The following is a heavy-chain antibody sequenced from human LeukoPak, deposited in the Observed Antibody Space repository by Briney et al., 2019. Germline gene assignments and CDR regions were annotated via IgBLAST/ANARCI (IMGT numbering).Heavy chain of an antibody. CDR1: GYTPTELS. D-gene: IGHD3-22*01. J-gene: IGHJ4*02. CDR2: FDPEDGET. CDR3: ATLNYDSSGYYPGGEVYFDY. Sequence: ASVKVSCKVSGYTPTELSMHWVRQAPGKGLEWMGGFDPEDGETIYAQKFQGRVTMTEDTSTDTAYMELSSLRSEDTAVYYCATLNYDSSGYYPGGEVYFDYWGQGTLVTVSS. V-gene: IGHV1-24*01.